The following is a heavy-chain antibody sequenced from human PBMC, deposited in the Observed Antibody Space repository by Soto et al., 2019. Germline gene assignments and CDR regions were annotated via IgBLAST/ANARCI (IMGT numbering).Heavy chain of an antibody. CDR3: AGDGIGGTVFRGYLDY. V-gene: IGHV3-23*01. CDR1: GFTFSSYA. Sequence: GGSLRLSCAASGFTFSSYAMSWVRQAPGKGLEWVSAISGSGGSTYYADSVKGRFTISRDNSKNTLYLQMNTLGAEDTAVYYCAGDGIGGTVFRGYLDYWGRGTVVTVSS. CDR2: ISGSGGST. D-gene: IGHD1-7*01. J-gene: IGHJ4*02.